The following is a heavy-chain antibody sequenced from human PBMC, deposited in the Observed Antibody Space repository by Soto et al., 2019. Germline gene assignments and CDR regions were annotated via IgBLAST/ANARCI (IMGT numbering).Heavy chain of an antibody. J-gene: IGHJ5*02. D-gene: IGHD1-1*01. Sequence: SETLSLTCTVSGDSIRSGNHYWSWIRQPPGKGLEWIGYIYYSGSTNYNPSLKSRVMMSVDTSKKQFSLKLRSVTAADTAVYYCVRDGTKTLRDWFDPWGQGISVTVSS. V-gene: IGHV4-30-4*01. CDR2: IYYSGST. CDR1: GDSIRSGNHY. CDR3: VRDGTKTLRDWFDP.